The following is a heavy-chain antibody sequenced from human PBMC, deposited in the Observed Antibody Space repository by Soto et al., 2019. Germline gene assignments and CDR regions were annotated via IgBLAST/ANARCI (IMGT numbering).Heavy chain of an antibody. CDR3: ARDSTWYSSSWRGFDP. V-gene: IGHV4-30-2*01. CDR2: IYHSGST. CDR1: GGSISSGGYS. J-gene: IGHJ5*02. Sequence: SETLSLTCAVSGGSISSGGYSWSWIRQPPGKGLEWIGYIYHSGSTYYNPSLKSRVTISVDRSKNQFSLKLSSVTAADTAVYYCARDSTWYSSSWRGFDPWGQGTLVTVSS. D-gene: IGHD6-13*01.